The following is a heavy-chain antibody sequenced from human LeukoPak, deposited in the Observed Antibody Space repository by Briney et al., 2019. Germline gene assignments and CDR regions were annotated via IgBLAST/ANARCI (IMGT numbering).Heavy chain of an antibody. D-gene: IGHD3-22*01. CDR2: MNPNSGNT. Sequence: ASVKVSCKASGYTFTSYDINWVRQATGQGLEWMGWMNPNSGNTGYAQKFQGRVTITRNTSISTAYMELSSLRSEDTAVYYCARGQYDSSGYYFVLDYWGQGTLVTVSS. J-gene: IGHJ4*02. CDR1: GYTFTSYD. V-gene: IGHV1-8*03. CDR3: ARGQYDSSGYYFVLDY.